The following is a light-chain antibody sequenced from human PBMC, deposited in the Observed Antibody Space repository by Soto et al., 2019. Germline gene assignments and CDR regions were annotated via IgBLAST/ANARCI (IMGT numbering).Light chain of an antibody. V-gene: IGKV3-15*01. J-gene: IGKJ5*01. CDR1: QGVTTN. CDR3: QQYNNWPFS. Sequence: EIVMTPPPATLSVSPRERATLSCRAGQGVTTNFAWYQQKSGQSPRLLIYDVSIRATGVPARFSGTGSETDFTLTISGLQSEDSAVYFCQQYNNWPFSFGQGTRLEIK. CDR2: DVS.